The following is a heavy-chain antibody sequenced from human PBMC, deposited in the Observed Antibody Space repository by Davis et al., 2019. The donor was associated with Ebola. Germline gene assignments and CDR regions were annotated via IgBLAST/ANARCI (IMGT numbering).Heavy chain of an antibody. CDR3: ARDQGPYYGMDV. Sequence: SLKISCAASGFTFDDYAMHWVRQAPGKGLEWVSGISWNSGSIGYVDSVKGRFTISRDNAKNSLYLQMNSLRAEDTAVYYCARDQGPYYGMDVWGQGTTVTVSS. J-gene: IGHJ6*02. CDR1: GFTFDDYA. CDR2: ISWNSGSI. V-gene: IGHV3-9*01.